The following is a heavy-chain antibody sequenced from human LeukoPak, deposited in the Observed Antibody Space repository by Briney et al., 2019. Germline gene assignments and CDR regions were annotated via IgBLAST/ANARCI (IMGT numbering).Heavy chain of an antibody. CDR3: AKDHSMGAIH. J-gene: IGHJ4*02. CDR2: IRYDGSNK. CDR1: GFTFSSYG. D-gene: IGHD1-26*01. V-gene: IGHV3-30*02. Sequence: GGSLRLSCAASGFTFSSYGMHWVRQAPGKGLEWVAFIRYDGSNKYYADTVKGRFTISRDNSKNTLYLQMSSLRAEDTAVYYCAKDHSMGAIHWGQGTLVTVSS.